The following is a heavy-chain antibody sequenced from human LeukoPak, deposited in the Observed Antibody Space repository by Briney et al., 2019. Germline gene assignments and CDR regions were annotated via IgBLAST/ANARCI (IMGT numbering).Heavy chain of an antibody. CDR1: GGSINGYY. D-gene: IGHD6-13*01. CDR2: IYYSGST. Sequence: SETLSLTCTFSGGSINGYYWSWIRQPPGKGLEGIGYIYYSGSTNYNPSLKSRVTISVDTSKNQFSLNLSSVTAADTAVYYCARLHFAAAEEFDPWGQGTLVTVSS. J-gene: IGHJ5*02. V-gene: IGHV4-59*08. CDR3: ARLHFAAAEEFDP.